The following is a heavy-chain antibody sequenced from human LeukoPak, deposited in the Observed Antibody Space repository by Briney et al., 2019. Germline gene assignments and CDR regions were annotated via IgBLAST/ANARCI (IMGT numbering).Heavy chain of an antibody. CDR1: GFTSSSYG. CDR3: ARTGIGSSWLYDY. CDR2: ISYDGSNI. J-gene: IGHJ4*02. D-gene: IGHD6-13*01. V-gene: IGHV3-30*03. Sequence: GGSLRLSCAASGFTSSSYGMHWVRQAPGKGLEWVAVISYDGSNIYYVDSVKGRFTISRDNSKNTLYLQMNSLRAEDTAVYYCARTGIGSSWLYDYWGQGTLVTVSS.